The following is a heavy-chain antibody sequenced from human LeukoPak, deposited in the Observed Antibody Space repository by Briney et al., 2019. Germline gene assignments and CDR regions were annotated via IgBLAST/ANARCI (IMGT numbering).Heavy chain of an antibody. CDR3: ARRRRVTTLSIDY. V-gene: IGHV4-34*01. J-gene: IGHJ4*02. D-gene: IGHD4-17*01. CDR2: INHSGST. CDR1: GGSFSGYY. Sequence: SETLSLTCAVYGGSFSGYYWSWVRQPPGKGLEWSGEINHSGSTNYNPSLKSRVTISVDTSKNQFPRKLSSVTAADTAGYYCARRRRVTTLSIDYWGQRTLVTVSS.